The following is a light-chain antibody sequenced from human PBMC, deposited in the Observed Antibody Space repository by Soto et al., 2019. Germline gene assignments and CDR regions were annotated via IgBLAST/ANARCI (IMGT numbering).Light chain of an antibody. CDR1: QSVSSN. Sequence: EIVMTQSPATLSVSPGERATLACSAGQSVSSNLAWYQQKPGQAPRLLIYGASSRATGIPDRFSGRGSGTDFTLTISRLEPEDFAVYYCQQYGSSPPSSTFGQGTRLEIK. CDR2: GAS. CDR3: QQYGSSPPSST. J-gene: IGKJ5*01. V-gene: IGKV3-20*01.